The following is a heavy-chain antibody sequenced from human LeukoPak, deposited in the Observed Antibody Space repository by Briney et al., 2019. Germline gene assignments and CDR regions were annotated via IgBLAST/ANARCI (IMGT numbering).Heavy chain of an antibody. V-gene: IGHV3-21*01. CDR1: GFTFSSYS. CDR2: ISSSSSYI. CDR3: ARTLDCSSTSCYGYYYYYMDV. Sequence: GGSLRLSCAASGFTFSSYSMNWVRQAPGKGLEWVSSISSSSSYIYHADSVRGRFTISRDNAKNSLYLQMNSLRAEDTAVYYCARTLDCSSTSCYGYYYYYMDVWGKGTTVTVSS. J-gene: IGHJ6*03. D-gene: IGHD2-2*01.